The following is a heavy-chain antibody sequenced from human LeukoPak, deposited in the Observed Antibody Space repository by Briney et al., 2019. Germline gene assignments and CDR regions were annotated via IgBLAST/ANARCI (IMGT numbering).Heavy chain of an antibody. Sequence: GGSLRLSCAASGFTFTTSWMHWVRQAPGKGLVWVSRINKDGSSSNYADSVKGRFTISRDNAKNTLYLQMNSLRIEDTAVYYCAAATAAAGASYGMDVWGQGTTVTVSS. D-gene: IGHD6-13*01. J-gene: IGHJ6*02. V-gene: IGHV3-74*01. CDR2: INKDGSSS. CDR3: AAATAAAGASYGMDV. CDR1: GFTFTTSW.